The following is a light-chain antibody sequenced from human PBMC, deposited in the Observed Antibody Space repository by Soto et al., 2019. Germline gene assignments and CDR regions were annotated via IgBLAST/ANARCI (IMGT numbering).Light chain of an antibody. CDR2: KAS. CDR3: QHYNSYSEA. Sequence: EIQMTQSPSSGSAFVVARVTITCRASQTISSWLAWYQQKPGKAPKLLIYKASTLKSGVPSRFSGSGSGTEFTLTISSLQPDDFATYYCQHYNSYSEAFGQGTKVDI. CDR1: QTISSW. J-gene: IGKJ1*01. V-gene: IGKV1-5*03.